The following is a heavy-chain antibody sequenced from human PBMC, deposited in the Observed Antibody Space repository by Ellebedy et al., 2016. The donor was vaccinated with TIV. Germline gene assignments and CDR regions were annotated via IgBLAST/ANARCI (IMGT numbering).Heavy chain of an antibody. J-gene: IGHJ4*02. CDR2: IYYSGST. CDR1: GGSISSGGYY. Sequence: SETLSLTCTVSGGSISSGGYYWSWIRQHPGKGLEWIGYIYYSGSTYYNPSLKSRVTISLDTSMNQFSLKLSSVTAADTAVYYCARDNQLGRYPGFDYWGQGTLVTVSS. D-gene: IGHD7-27*01. CDR3: ARDNQLGRYPGFDY. V-gene: IGHV4-31*03.